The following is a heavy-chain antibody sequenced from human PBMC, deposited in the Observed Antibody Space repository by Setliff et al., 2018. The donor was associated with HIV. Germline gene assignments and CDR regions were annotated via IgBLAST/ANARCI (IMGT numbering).Heavy chain of an antibody. V-gene: IGHV4-34*01. CDR1: GGSFSGYY. Sequence: SETLSLTCAVYGGSFSGYYWSWIRQPPGKGLEWIGEINHSGSTNYNPSLKSRVTISVDTSKNQFSLKLSSVTAADTAVYYCARQFMVRGVIITDWFDPWGQGTLVTVSS. CDR3: ARQFMVRGVIITDWFDP. J-gene: IGHJ5*02. D-gene: IGHD3-10*01. CDR2: INHSGST.